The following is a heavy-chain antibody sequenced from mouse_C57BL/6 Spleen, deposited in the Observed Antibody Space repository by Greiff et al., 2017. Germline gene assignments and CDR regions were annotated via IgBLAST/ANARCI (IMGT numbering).Heavy chain of an antibody. CDR1: GYTFTSYW. J-gene: IGHJ4*01. CDR2: IDPSDSYT. V-gene: IGHV1-59*01. Sequence: VQLQQPGAELVRPGTSVKLSCKASGYTFTSYWMHWVKQRPGQGLEWIGVIDPSDSYTNYNQKFKGKATLTVDTSSSTAYMQLSSLTSEDSAVYYCARVGSNPMDYWGQGTSVTVSS. D-gene: IGHD2-5*01. CDR3: ARVGSNPMDY.